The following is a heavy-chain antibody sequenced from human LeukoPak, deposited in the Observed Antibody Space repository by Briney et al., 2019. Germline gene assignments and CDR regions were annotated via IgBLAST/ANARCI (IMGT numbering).Heavy chain of an antibody. CDR1: GFTFRSYG. V-gene: IGHV3-33*01. J-gene: IGHJ4*02. D-gene: IGHD3-10*01. Sequence: GGSLRLSCAASGFTFRSYGMHWVRQAPGKGLEWVAVIWNDGCNEGYADSVKGRFTISRDNSKNTLYLQMNSLRAEDTAVYYSATDRGGSPFDSWGQGTLVTVSS. CDR3: ATDRGGSPFDS. CDR2: IWNDGCNE.